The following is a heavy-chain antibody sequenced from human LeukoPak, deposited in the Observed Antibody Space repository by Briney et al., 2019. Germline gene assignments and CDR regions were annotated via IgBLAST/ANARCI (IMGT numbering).Heavy chain of an antibody. D-gene: IGHD6-19*01. V-gene: IGHV1-2*02. J-gene: IGHJ4*02. CDR3: ARGSRIRVKQWLVSY. Sequence: ASVKVSFKASGYTFPGYYMHWVGPAPGQGLEWMGWINPNSCGTNYAQKFQGRVTMTRDTSISTAYMELSRLRSDDTAVYYWARGSRIRVKQWLVSYWGQGTLVTVSS. CDR2: INPNSCGT. CDR1: GYTFPGYY.